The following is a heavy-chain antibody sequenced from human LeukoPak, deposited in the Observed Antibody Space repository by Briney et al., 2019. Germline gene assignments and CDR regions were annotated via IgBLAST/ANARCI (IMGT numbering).Heavy chain of an antibody. CDR1: GVTFSSYG. J-gene: IGHJ4*02. CDR3: ATEEERGYSYGTDY. D-gene: IGHD5-18*01. CDR2: ISYDGSNK. Sequence: GGSLRLSCAASGVTFSSYGMHWVRQAPGKGLEWVAVISYDGSNKYNADSVKGRFTISRDNSKNTLYLQMNSLRDEDTAVYYCATEEERGYSYGTDYWGQGTLVTVSS. V-gene: IGHV3-30*03.